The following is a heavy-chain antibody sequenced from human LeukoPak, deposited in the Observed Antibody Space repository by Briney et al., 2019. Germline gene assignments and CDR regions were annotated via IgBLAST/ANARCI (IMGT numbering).Heavy chain of an antibody. Sequence: PGGSLRLSCVVSGFTFSSYAMSWVRQAPGKGLEWVSGVSDSGGNTYYADSVKGRFTISRDNSKNTMFLQMNSLRAEDTAIYYCAKVGLMPYSSGWYYFDSWGQGTLVTVSS. D-gene: IGHD6-19*01. J-gene: IGHJ4*02. CDR3: AKVGLMPYSSGWYYFDS. CDR2: VSDSGGNT. CDR1: GFTFSSYA. V-gene: IGHV3-23*01.